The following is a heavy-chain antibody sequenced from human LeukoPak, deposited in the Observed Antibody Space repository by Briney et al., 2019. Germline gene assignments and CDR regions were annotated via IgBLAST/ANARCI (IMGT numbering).Heavy chain of an antibody. CDR3: ARHAVCSGGSCYSPRGFDY. CDR2: INHSGST. V-gene: IGHV4-34*01. D-gene: IGHD2-15*01. Sequence: SETLSLTCAVYGGSFSGYYWSWIRQPPGKGLEWIGEINHSGSTNYNPSLKSRVTISVDTSKNQFSLKLSSVTAADTAVHYCARHAVCSGGSCYSPRGFDYWGQGTLVTVSS. J-gene: IGHJ4*02. CDR1: GGSFSGYY.